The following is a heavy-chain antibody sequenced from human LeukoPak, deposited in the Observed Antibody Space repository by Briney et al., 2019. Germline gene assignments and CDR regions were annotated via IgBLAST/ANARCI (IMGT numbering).Heavy chain of an antibody. V-gene: IGHV3-72*01. Sequence: GGSLRLSCAASGFIFSDHYMDWVRQAPGKGLEWVGRSKNKANSYSTQYAASVKDRFTISRDDSKKSLHLQMNSLKTGDTAVYFCTREKSDYGDYATFDLWGRGTLVTVSS. CDR3: TREKSDYGDYATFDL. CDR2: SKNKANSYST. D-gene: IGHD4-17*01. CDR1: GFIFSDHY. J-gene: IGHJ2*01.